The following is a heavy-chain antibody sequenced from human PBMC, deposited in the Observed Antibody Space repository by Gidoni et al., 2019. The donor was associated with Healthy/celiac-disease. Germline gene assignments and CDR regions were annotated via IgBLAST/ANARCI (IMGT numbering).Heavy chain of an antibody. CDR2: IRSKAYGGTT. J-gene: IGHJ4*02. Sequence: EVQLVESGGGLVKTGRSLRLSCTASGLTLGDYAMSWFRQAPGKGLEWVGFIRSKAYGGTTEYASSVKGRFTISRDDSKSIAYLQMNSLKTEDTAVYYCTRDGWTYYYDSSGLYYFDYWGQGTLVTVSS. D-gene: IGHD3-22*01. CDR1: GLTLGDYA. V-gene: IGHV3-49*05. CDR3: TRDGWTYYYDSSGLYYFDY.